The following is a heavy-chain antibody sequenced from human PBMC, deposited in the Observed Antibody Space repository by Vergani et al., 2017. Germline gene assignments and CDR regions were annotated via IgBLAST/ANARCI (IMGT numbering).Heavy chain of an antibody. CDR3: ARDPAYYDSSGYWVV. J-gene: IGHJ4*02. V-gene: IGHV3-23*01. D-gene: IGHD3-22*01. Sequence: EVQLLESGGGLVQPGGSLRLSCAASGFTFSSYAMSWVRQAPGKGLEWVSAISGSGGSTYYADSVKGRFTISRDNSKNTLYLQMNSLRAEDTAVYYCARDPAYYDSSGYWVVWGQGTLVTVSS. CDR1: GFTFSSYA. CDR2: ISGSGGST.